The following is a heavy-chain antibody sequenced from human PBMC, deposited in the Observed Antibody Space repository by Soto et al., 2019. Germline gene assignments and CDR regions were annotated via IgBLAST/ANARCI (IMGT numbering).Heavy chain of an antibody. D-gene: IGHD3-3*01. CDR3: ASFGPYSYYMDV. J-gene: IGHJ6*03. Sequence: ASVKVSCKASGYTFTSYDINWVRQATGQGLEWMGWMNPNSGNTGYAQKFQGRVTMTRNTSISTAYMELSSLRSEDTAVYYCASFGPYSYYMDVWGKGTTVTVSS. CDR1: GYTFTSYD. V-gene: IGHV1-8*01. CDR2: MNPNSGNT.